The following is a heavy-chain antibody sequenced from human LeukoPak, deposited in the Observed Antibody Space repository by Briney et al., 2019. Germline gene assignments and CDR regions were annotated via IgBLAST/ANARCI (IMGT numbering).Heavy chain of an antibody. V-gene: IGHV1-18*01. CDR2: ISAYNGNT. D-gene: IGHD3-22*01. Sequence: ASVKVSCKASGYTFISYGISWVRQAPGQGLEWMGWISAYNGNTNYAQKLQGRVTMTTDTSTSTAYMELRSLRSDDTAVYYCARDSEYYYDSSGRRYFDYWGQGTLVTVSS. CDR1: GYTFISYG. CDR3: ARDSEYYYDSSGRRYFDY. J-gene: IGHJ4*02.